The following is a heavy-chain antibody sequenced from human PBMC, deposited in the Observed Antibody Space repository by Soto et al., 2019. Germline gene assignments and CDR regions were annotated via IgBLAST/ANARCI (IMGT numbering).Heavy chain of an antibody. V-gene: IGHV1-18*01. D-gene: IGHD3-10*01. CDR1: GYTFTTYG. CDR2: ISAYNGNT. Sequence: ASVKVSCKASGYTFTTYGISWVRQAPGQGLEWMGWISAYNGNTNYAQNLQGRVTMTTDTSTSTAYMELRSLRSNDTAVYYCARFYASGSYPYDYWGQGTLVTVSS. CDR3: ARFYASGSYPYDY. J-gene: IGHJ4*02.